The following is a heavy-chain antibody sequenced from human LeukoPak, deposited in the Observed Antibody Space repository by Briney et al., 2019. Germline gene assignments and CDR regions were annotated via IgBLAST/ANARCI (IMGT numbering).Heavy chain of an antibody. V-gene: IGHV3-23*01. CDR2: ISGSGGST. CDR1: GFTFSSYA. D-gene: IGHD2-8*01. CDR3: AKGLGYCTNGVCYISDY. Sequence: PGGSLRLSCAASGFTFSSYATSWVRQAPGKGLEWVSAISGSGGSTYYADSVKGRFTITRDNSKNTLYLQMNSLRAEDTAVYYCAKGLGYCTNGVCYISDYWGQGTLVTVSS. J-gene: IGHJ4*02.